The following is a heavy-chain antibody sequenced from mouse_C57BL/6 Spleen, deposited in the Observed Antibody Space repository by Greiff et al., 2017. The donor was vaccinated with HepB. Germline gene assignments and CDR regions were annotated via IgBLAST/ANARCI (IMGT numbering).Heavy chain of an antibody. V-gene: IGHV6-3*01. CDR2: IRLKSDNYAT. CDR1: GFTFSNYW. J-gene: IGHJ1*03. D-gene: IGHD1-1*01. Sequence: EVQLVESGGGLVQPGGSMKLSCVASGFTFSNYWMNWVRQSPEKGLEWVAQIRLKSDNYATHYAESVKGRFTISRDDSKSSVYLQMNNLRAEDTGIYYCTGSHYYGSGDWYFDVWGTGTTVTVSS. CDR3: TGSHYYGSGDWYFDV.